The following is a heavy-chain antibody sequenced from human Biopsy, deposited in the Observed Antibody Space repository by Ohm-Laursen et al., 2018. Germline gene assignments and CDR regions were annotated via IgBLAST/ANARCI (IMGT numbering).Heavy chain of an antibody. J-gene: IGHJ4*02. Sequence: ATVKISCKVSGYTLTELSMHWVRQAPGKGLEWLGGFAPEDGKTFYAQKFQGRVTMTEDPSTDTAYMELSSLRSEDTAVYYCATGFTSGWYHFDYWGQGTLVTVSS. V-gene: IGHV1-24*01. CDR1: GYTLTELS. CDR3: ATGFTSGWYHFDY. CDR2: FAPEDGKT. D-gene: IGHD6-19*01.